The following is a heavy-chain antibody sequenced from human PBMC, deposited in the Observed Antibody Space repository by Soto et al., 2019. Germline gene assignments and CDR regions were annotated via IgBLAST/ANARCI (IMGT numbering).Heavy chain of an antibody. CDR3: ARDSGYYYDSSGRGYGMDV. V-gene: IGHV4-61*01. CDR2: IYYSGST. J-gene: IGHJ6*02. Sequence: SETLSLTCTVSGGSVSSGSYYWSWIRQPPGKGLEWIGYIYYSGSTNYNPSLKSRVTISVDTSKNQFSLKLSSVTAADTAVYYCARDSGYYYDSSGRGYGMDVWGQGTTVTVSS. D-gene: IGHD3-22*01. CDR1: GGSVSSGSYY.